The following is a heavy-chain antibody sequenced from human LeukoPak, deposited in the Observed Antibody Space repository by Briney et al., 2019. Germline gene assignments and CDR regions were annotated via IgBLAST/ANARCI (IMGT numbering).Heavy chain of an antibody. Sequence: GGSLRLSCAASGFTFSSYGMHWVRQAPGKGLEWVAFIRYDGSNKYYADSVKGRFTISRDNSKNTLYLQMNSPRAEDTAVYYCAKVSLGYCSSTSCPPGVDYWGQGTLVTVSS. CDR2: IRYDGSNK. CDR1: GFTFSSYG. V-gene: IGHV3-30*02. J-gene: IGHJ4*02. CDR3: AKVSLGYCSSTSCPPGVDY. D-gene: IGHD2-2*01.